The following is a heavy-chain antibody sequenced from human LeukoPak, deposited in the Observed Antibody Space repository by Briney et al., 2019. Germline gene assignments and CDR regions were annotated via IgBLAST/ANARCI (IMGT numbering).Heavy chain of an antibody. V-gene: IGHV1-8*01. CDR3: ARGTSEMETISY. CDR2: MNPNNGNT. CDR1: GYTFTSYS. J-gene: IGHJ4*02. D-gene: IGHD5-24*01. Sequence: ASVQVSCQASGYTFTSYSINWVRQATGQGLEWMGWMNPNNGNTGYAQKFQGRLTMTRNTSISTAYMELNSLRSEDTAVYYCARGTSEMETISYWGQGTLVTVFS.